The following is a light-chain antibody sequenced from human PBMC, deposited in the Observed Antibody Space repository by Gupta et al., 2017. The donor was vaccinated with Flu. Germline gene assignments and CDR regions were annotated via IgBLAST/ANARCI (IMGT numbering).Light chain of an antibody. V-gene: IGKV1-39*01. CDR2: AAS. CDR3: QQMYSSPYT. Sequence: EGVTITCRRRKSISSYVNWYKQKPGKAPQLLIYAASSMRSGVTSRVSSSSWATDFTLRIISQLREDVAAYYCQQMYSSPYTFGQGTKLEIK. J-gene: IGKJ2*01. CDR1: KSISSY.